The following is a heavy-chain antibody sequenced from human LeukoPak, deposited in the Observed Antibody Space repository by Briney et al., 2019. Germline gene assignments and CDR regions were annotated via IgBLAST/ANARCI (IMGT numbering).Heavy chain of an antibody. Sequence: SETLSLTCTVSGGSISSCYWSWIRQPPGKGLEWIGYIYYSGSTNYNPSLKSRVTISVDTSKNQFSLKLSSVTAADTAVYYCARGLRVRRDGYNYWFDPWGQGTLVTVSS. CDR1: GGSISSCY. CDR2: IYYSGST. V-gene: IGHV4-59*01. J-gene: IGHJ5*02. CDR3: ARGLRVRRDGYNYWFDP. D-gene: IGHD5-24*01.